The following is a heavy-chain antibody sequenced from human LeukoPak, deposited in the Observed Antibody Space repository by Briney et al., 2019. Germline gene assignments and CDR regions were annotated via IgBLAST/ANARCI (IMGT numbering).Heavy chain of an antibody. CDR1: GGSIPTSSYY. J-gene: IGHJ3*02. Sequence: SETLSLTCTASGGSIPTSSYYFGRIRQPPGKGLEWIGSIYYDGSPYYNPSLKSRVTISVDTSKNQFSLKVRSVTAADTAVYYCKRQVLEMTAMYAFDIWGQGTFVTVSS. D-gene: IGHD5-24*01. V-gene: IGHV4-39*01. CDR2: IYYDGSP. CDR3: KRQVLEMTAMYAFDI.